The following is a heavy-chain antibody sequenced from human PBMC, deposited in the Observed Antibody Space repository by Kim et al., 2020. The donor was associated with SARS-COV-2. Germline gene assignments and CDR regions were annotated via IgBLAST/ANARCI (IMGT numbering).Heavy chain of an antibody. CDR2: IYYSGKT. CDR1: GDSLNSNGHY. J-gene: IGHJ6*02. Sequence: SETLSLTCTVSGDSLNSNGHYWGWFRQPPGKGLEWIGSIYYSGKTYYNPSLSSRDTVSIHTSKSQFTLNLSSVTAADTAIYYCARQLELYYFFYYGLDVWGRGTTVTVSS. D-gene: IGHD1-7*01. V-gene: IGHV4-39*01. CDR3: ARQLELYYFFYYGLDV.